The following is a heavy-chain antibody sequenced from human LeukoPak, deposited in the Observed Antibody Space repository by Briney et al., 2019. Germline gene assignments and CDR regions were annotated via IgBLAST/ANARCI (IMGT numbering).Heavy chain of an antibody. D-gene: IGHD3-16*02. CDR1: GGSISSYY. J-gene: IGHJ4*02. CDR3: ALSDTTDRWGYYFDY. V-gene: IGHV4-4*07. CDR2: IYTSGST. Sequence: SETESLTCTVSGGSISSYYWSWIRQPAGKGLEWIGRIYTSGSTNYNPSLKSRVTISVDTSVNQFSLKLSSVTAADTAVYYCALSDTTDRWGYYFDYWGQGTLVTVSS.